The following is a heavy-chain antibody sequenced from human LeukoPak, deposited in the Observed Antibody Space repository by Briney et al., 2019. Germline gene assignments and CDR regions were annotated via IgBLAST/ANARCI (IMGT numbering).Heavy chain of an antibody. CDR1: GYTLTELS. D-gene: IGHD3-10*01. CDR3: ATATLINYYGSGSNSY. Sequence: GASVKVSCKVSGYTLTELSMHWVRQAPGKGLEWMGGFDPEDGETIYAQKFQGRVTMTEDTSTDTAYMELSSLRSEDTAEYYCATATLINYYGSGSNSYWGQGTLVTVSS. CDR2: FDPEDGET. J-gene: IGHJ4*02. V-gene: IGHV1-24*01.